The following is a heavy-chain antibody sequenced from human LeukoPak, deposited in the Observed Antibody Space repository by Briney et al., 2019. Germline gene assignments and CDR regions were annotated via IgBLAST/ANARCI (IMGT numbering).Heavy chain of an antibody. D-gene: IGHD2-2*01. V-gene: IGHV3-43*01. CDR1: GFTFDDYT. Sequence: GGSLRLSCAASGFTFDDYTMHWVRQAPGKGLEWVSLISWDGGSTYYADSVKGRFTISRDNSKNSLYLQMNSLRTEDTALYYCAKDGGYCSSTSCYAKYYFDYWGQGTLVTVSS. CDR3: AKDGGYCSSTSCYAKYYFDY. CDR2: ISWDGGST. J-gene: IGHJ4*02.